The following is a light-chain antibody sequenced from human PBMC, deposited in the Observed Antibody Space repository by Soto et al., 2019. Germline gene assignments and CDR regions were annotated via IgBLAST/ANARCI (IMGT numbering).Light chain of an antibody. CDR1: RSNIGRDT. J-gene: IGLJ3*02. CDR2: DNH. V-gene: IGLV1-44*01. Sequence: QSVLTQPPSASGTPGQRVTISCSGSRSNIGRDTVNWYQQLPATAPKLLIFDNHQRPSGVPERFSGSKSGTSASLDISGLQSDDEADYYCAAWDDSLNAWVFGGGTKLTVL. CDR3: AAWDDSLNAWV.